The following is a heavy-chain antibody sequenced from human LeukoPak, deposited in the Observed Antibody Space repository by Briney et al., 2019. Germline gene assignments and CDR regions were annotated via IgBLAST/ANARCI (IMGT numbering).Heavy chain of an antibody. V-gene: IGHV4-30-4*01. Sequence: SETLSLTCTVSGASIRSGDYYWSWIRQPPGKGLEWIGYIYDSGSTYYNPSLKSRITISVDTSENRFSLKLSSVTATDTAVYYCTRDCSGGSCYGAFDIWGQGTMVTVSS. CDR1: GASIRSGDYY. J-gene: IGHJ3*02. CDR2: IYDSGST. D-gene: IGHD2-15*01. CDR3: TRDCSGGSCYGAFDI.